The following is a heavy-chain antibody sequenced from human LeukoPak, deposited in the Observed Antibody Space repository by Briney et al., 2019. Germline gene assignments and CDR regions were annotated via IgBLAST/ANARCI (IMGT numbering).Heavy chain of an antibody. J-gene: IGHJ4*02. CDR1: GGSITVYY. CDR2: ISYSGST. V-gene: IGHV4-59*12. D-gene: IGHD6-6*01. CDR3: ARGGSRSYTSSTLDY. Sequence: SETLSLTCSVSGGSITVYYWNWIRQSPGKGLEWIGSISYSGSTNYNPSLKSRVTISIDTSKNRFSLKVSSAIAADTAMYYCARGGSRSYTSSTLDYWGQGTLVTVSS.